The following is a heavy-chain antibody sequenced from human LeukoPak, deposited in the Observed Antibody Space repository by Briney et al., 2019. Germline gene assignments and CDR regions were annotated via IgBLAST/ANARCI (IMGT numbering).Heavy chain of an antibody. CDR2: IYYSGST. D-gene: IGHD5-12*01. CDR3: ARDSGYGIDY. CDR1: GGSISSGGHY. V-gene: IGHV4-31*03. Sequence: SETLSLTCTVSGGSISSGGHYWSWIRQHPGKGLEWIGYIYYSGSTYYNPSLKSRVTISVDTSKNQFSLKLSSVTAADTAVYYCARDSGYGIDYWGQGTLVTVSS. J-gene: IGHJ4*02.